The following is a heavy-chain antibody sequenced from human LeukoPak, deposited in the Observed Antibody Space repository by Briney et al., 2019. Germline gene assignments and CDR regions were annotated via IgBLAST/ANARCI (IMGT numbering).Heavy chain of an antibody. V-gene: IGHV3-23*01. CDR1: GFTFSSYA. CDR3: AKDRKGFVVVPAATY. CDR2: ISGSGGST. D-gene: IGHD2-2*01. J-gene: IGHJ4*02. Sequence: GGSLRLSCAASGFTFSSYAMSWVRQAPGKGLEWVSAISGSGGSTYYADSVKGRFTISRDNSKNTLYLQMNSLRAEDTAVYYCAKDRKGFVVVPAATYWGQGTLVTVSS.